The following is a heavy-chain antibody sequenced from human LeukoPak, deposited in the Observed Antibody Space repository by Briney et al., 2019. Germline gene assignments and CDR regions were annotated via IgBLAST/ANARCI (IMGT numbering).Heavy chain of an antibody. D-gene: IGHD3-10*01. V-gene: IGHV1-69*13. CDR3: ARGAHSGVYYFDY. CDR2: IIPIFGTA. Sequence: GASVKVSCKASGGTFSSYAISWVRQAPGQGLEWMGGIIPIFGTANYAQKFQGRVTITADESTSTAYMELSSLRSEDTAVYYCARGAHSGVYYFDYWGQGTLVTVSS. J-gene: IGHJ4*02. CDR1: GGTFSSYA.